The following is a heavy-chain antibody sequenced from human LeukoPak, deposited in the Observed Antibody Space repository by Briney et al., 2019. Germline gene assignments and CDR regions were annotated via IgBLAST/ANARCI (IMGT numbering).Heavy chain of an antibody. J-gene: IGHJ4*02. CDR2: IYHSGGT. D-gene: IGHD4-17*01. CDR1: GGSISSGGYS. CDR3: ARAYGDYETYLYFDY. Sequence: SETLSLTCAVSGGSISSGGYSWSWIRQPPGKGLEWIGYIYHSGGTYYNPSLKSRVTISVDRSKNQFSLKLSSVTAADTAVYYCARAYGDYETYLYFDYWGQGTLVTVSS. V-gene: IGHV4-30-2*01.